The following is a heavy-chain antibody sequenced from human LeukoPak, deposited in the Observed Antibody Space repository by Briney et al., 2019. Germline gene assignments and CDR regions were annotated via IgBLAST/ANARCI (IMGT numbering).Heavy chain of an antibody. CDR2: INHSGST. J-gene: IGHJ4*02. Sequence: SETLSLTCAVYGGSFSGYYWSWIRQPPGKGLEWIGGINHSGSTNYNPSLKSRVTISVDTSKNQFSLKLSSVTAADTAVYYCARSSRGDYWGQGTLVTVSS. CDR1: GGSFSGYY. V-gene: IGHV4-34*01. CDR3: ARSSRGDY.